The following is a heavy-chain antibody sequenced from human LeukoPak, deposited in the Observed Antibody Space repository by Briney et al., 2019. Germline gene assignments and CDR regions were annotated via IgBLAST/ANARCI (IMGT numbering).Heavy chain of an antibody. CDR1: GGSMSSYY. D-gene: IGHD2-2*01. Sequence: SETLSLTCTVSGGSMSSYYWSWIRQPPGKGLEWIGYIYHSGSTYYNPSLKSRVTISVDRSKNQFSLKLSSVTAADTAVYYCAQGPIVVVPAAPYYYMDVWGKGTTVTVSS. CDR2: IYHSGST. CDR3: AQGPIVVVPAAPYYYMDV. V-gene: IGHV4-59*04. J-gene: IGHJ6*03.